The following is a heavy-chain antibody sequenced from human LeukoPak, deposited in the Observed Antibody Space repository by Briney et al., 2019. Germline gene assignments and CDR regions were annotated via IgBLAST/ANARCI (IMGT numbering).Heavy chain of an antibody. Sequence: ASVKVSCKASGYTFTGYYMHWVRQAPGQGLEWMGCINPNSGGTKYAQKFQGGVTLTRDTSISTAYMELSRLRSDDTAVYYCARGYSGIRWRGFDYWGQGTLVTVSS. CDR1: GYTFTGYY. D-gene: IGHD5-12*01. CDR3: ARGYSGIRWRGFDY. CDR2: INPNSGGT. V-gene: IGHV1-2*02. J-gene: IGHJ4*02.